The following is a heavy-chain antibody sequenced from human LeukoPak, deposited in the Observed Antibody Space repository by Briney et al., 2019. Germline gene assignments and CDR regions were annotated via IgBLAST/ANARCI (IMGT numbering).Heavy chain of an antibody. CDR2: ISSNGGST. CDR3: VKGYCSSISCFGDY. V-gene: IGHV3-64D*09. CDR1: GFTFSSYA. D-gene: IGHD2-2*01. Sequence: GGSLRLSCSASGFTFSSYAMHWVRLPPGKGLEYVSAISSNGGSTYYADSVKGRFTISRNNSKNTLYLQMSSLRAEDTAVYYCVKGYCSSISCFGDYWGQGTLVTFSS. J-gene: IGHJ4*02.